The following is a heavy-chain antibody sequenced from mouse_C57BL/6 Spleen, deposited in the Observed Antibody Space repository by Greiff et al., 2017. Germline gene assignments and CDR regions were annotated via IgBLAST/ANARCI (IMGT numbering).Heavy chain of an antibody. J-gene: IGHJ4*01. Sequence: QVQLQQPGAALVKPGASVTLSCTASGYTFTSYWLPWVKQRPGQGLEWIGMIHPNSGSTNYNAKFKSTATLTVDKSSSTAYMQLSSLTSEDSAVYYCARGSGTDCAMDYWGQGTSVTASS. V-gene: IGHV1-64*01. CDR2: IHPNSGST. CDR3: ARGSGTDCAMDY. D-gene: IGHD4-1*01. CDR1: GYTFTSYW.